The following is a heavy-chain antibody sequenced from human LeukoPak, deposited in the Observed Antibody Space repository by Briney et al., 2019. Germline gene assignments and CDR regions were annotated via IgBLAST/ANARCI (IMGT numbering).Heavy chain of an antibody. D-gene: IGHD5-18*01. CDR1: GFTFSSYG. J-gene: IGHJ3*02. CDR2: ISYDGSNK. CDR3: AKGIQLWYQDAFDI. V-gene: IGHV3-30*18. Sequence: PGGSLRLSCAASGFTFSSYGMHWVRQAPGKGLEWVAVISYDGSNKYYADSVKGRFTISRDNSKNTLYLQMNSLRAEDTAVYYCAKGIQLWYQDAFDIWGQGTMVTVSS.